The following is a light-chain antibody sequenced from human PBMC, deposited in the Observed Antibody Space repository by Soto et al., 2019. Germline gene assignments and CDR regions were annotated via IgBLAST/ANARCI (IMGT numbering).Light chain of an antibody. CDR1: QGISNY. Sequence: DIQMTQAPSSLSASVGDRVTITCRASQGISNYLAWYQQKPGKVPKLLIYAASTLQSAVTYRFSGSGSGTDLTLTISSLQPEDVATYYCQKYNRAPLTFGPGTKVDIK. CDR3: QKYNRAPLT. V-gene: IGKV1-27*01. J-gene: IGKJ3*01. CDR2: AAS.